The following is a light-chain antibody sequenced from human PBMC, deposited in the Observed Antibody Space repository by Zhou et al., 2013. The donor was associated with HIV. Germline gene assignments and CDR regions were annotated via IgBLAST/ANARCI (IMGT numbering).Light chain of an antibody. J-gene: IGKJ2*01. CDR1: QDMNNY. CDR2: AAS. CDR3: LQHNSYPYT. Sequence: DIQLTQSPSFLSASIGDRVTITCRASQDMNNYVAWYQQKPGKAPKLLIYAASTLQSGVPSRFSGSGSGTEFTLTISSLQPEDFATYYCLQHNSYPYTFGQGTKLEIK. V-gene: IGKV1-9*01.